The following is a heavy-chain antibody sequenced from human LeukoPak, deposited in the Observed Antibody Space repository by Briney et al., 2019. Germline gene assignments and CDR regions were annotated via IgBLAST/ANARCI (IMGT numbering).Heavy chain of an antibody. J-gene: IGHJ4*02. CDR1: GYTFTGYY. D-gene: IGHD6-25*01. V-gene: IGHV1-2*02. Sequence: ASVKVSCKASGYTFTGYYMHWVRQAPGQGLEWMGWINPNSGGTNYAQKFQGRVTVTRDTSISTAYMELSRLRSDDTAVYYCAREWVAAYYFDYWGQGTLVTVSS. CDR2: INPNSGGT. CDR3: AREWVAAYYFDY.